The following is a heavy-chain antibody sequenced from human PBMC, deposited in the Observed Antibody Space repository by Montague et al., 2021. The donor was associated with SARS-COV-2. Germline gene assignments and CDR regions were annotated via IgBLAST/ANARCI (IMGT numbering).Heavy chain of an antibody. CDR1: GGSISSYY. Sequence: SETLSLTCSVSGGSISSYYWSWIRQSPGKGLEWIGYIFHSGITDYNPSLKSRVTISVDMSKNQFSLQLNTVTAADSAVYYCARTEYNWNDWFDPGGQGTLVNVSS. CDR2: IFHSGIT. J-gene: IGHJ5*02. D-gene: IGHD1-20*01. CDR3: ARTEYNWNDWFDP. V-gene: IGHV4-59*13.